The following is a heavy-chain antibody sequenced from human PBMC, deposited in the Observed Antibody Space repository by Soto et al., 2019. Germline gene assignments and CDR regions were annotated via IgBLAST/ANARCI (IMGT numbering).Heavy chain of an antibody. CDR1: GFTFSSYG. CDR2: ISYDGSNK. V-gene: IGHV3-30*18. Sequence: QVQLVESGGGVVQPGRSLRLSCAASGFTFSSYGMHWVRQAPGKGREWVAGISYDGSNKYYADSVKGRFTISRDNSKNTLYLQMNSLRAEDTAVYYCAKDTIAVAPTFDYWGQGTLVTVSS. CDR3: AKDTIAVAPTFDY. D-gene: IGHD6-19*01. J-gene: IGHJ4*02.